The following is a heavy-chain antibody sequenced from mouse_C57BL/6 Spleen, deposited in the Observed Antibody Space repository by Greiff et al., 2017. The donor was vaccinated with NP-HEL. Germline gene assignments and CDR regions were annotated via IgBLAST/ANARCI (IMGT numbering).Heavy chain of an antibody. CDR3: ARGENGSVLYFDY. CDR2: IDPSDSYT. V-gene: IGHV1-69*01. D-gene: IGHD1-1*01. J-gene: IGHJ2*01. Sequence: QVQLQQPGAELVMPGASVKLSCKASGYTFTSYWMHWVKQRPGQGLEWIGEIDPSDSYTNYNQKFKGKSTLTVDKSSSTAYMQLSSLTSEDSAVYYCARGENGSVLYFDYWGQGTTLTVSS. CDR1: GYTFTSYW.